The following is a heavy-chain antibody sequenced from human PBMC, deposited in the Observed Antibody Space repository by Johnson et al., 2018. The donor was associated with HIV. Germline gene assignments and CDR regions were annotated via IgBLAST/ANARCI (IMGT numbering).Heavy chain of an antibody. CDR3: ARDPSPIVGATYAFDI. CDR1: GFTFSSYA. CDR2: ISYDGSNK. Sequence: QEQLVESGGGVVQPGRSLRLSCAASGFTFSSYAMHWVRQAPGKGLEWVAVISYDGSNKYYADSVKGRFTISRDNSKNTLFLQMKRLRVEDTAVYYCARDPSPIVGATYAFDIWGQGTMVTVSS. J-gene: IGHJ3*02. V-gene: IGHV3-30*14. D-gene: IGHD1-26*01.